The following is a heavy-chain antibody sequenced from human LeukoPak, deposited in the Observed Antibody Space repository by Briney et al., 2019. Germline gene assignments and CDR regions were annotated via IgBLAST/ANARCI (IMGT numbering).Heavy chain of an antibody. CDR3: AKDKWGSSWQQYYYYYMDV. J-gene: IGHJ6*03. Sequence: GGSLRLSCAASGFTFSSYWMSWVRQAPGKGLEWMANIKQDGSETSYVDSVKGRFTISRDNAKNSLYLQMNSLRAEDTAVYYCAKDKWGSSWQQYYYYYMDVWGKGTTVTVSS. D-gene: IGHD6-13*01. CDR2: IKQDGSET. V-gene: IGHV3-7*01. CDR1: GFTFSSYW.